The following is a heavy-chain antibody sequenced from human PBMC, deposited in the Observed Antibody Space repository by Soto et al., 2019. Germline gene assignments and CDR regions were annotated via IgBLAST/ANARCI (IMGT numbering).Heavy chain of an antibody. V-gene: IGHV1-8*01. CDR2: MNPNSGNT. D-gene: IGHD3-3*01. Sequence: ASVKVSCKASGYTFTSYDINWVRQATGQGLEWMGWMNPNSGNTGYAQKFQGRVTMTRNTSISTAYMELSSLRSEDTAVYYCARNGNYDFWSAQNWFDPWGQGTLVTVSS. J-gene: IGHJ5*02. CDR3: ARNGNYDFWSAQNWFDP. CDR1: GYTFTSYD.